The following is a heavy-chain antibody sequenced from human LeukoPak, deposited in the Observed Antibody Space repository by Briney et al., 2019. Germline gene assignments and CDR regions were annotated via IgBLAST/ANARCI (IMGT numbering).Heavy chain of an antibody. CDR2: ISSSGSTI. J-gene: IGHJ6*03. Sequence: GGSLRLSCAASGFTFSDYYMSWIRQAPGKGLEWVSYISSSGSTIYYADSVKGRFTVSRDNAKNSLYLQMNSLRAEDTAVYYCARDGSSYYYYYMDVWGKGTTVTVSS. D-gene: IGHD6-19*01. V-gene: IGHV3-11*01. CDR1: GFTFSDYY. CDR3: ARDGSSYYYYYMDV.